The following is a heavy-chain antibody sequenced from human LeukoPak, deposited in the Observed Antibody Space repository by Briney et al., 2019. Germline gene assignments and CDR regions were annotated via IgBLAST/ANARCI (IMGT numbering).Heavy chain of an antibody. D-gene: IGHD3-10*01. CDR1: GLTFSTYS. V-gene: IGHV3-7*04. J-gene: IGHJ5*02. Sequence: GGSLRLSCAASGLTFSTYSMNWVRQAPGKGLEWVANINKDGSEKNYVDSVKGRFTVSRDNAKDSLHLQMNSLRAEDTAVYYCVRGSAGTGSGSFYPWGQGALVTVSS. CDR3: VRGSAGTGSGSFYP. CDR2: INKDGSEK.